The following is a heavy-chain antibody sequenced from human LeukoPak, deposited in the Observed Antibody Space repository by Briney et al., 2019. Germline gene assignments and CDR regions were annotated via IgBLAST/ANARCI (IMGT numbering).Heavy chain of an antibody. CDR3: ARDRYYYYIDV. CDR1: GGSISSYY. CDR2: IYTSGST. V-gene: IGHV4-4*07. Sequence: SETLSLTCTVSGGSISSYYWSWVRQPAGKGVEWIGHIYTSGSTNYNPSLTSRVTISVDTCKNQFSLKLSSVTAADTAVYYCARDRYYYYIDVWGKGTTVTISS. J-gene: IGHJ6*03.